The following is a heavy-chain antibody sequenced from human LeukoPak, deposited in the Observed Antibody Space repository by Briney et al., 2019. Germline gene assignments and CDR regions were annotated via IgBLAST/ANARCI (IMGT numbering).Heavy chain of an antibody. CDR3: ARDHAYDSSGQN. Sequence: GGSLRLFCAASGFTFSSYGMHWVRQAPGKGLEWVAVISYDGSNKYYADSVKGRFTISRDNSKNTLYLQMNSLRAEDTAVYYCARDHAYDSSGQNWGQGTLVTVSS. V-gene: IGHV3-30*03. J-gene: IGHJ4*02. D-gene: IGHD3-22*01. CDR1: GFTFSSYG. CDR2: ISYDGSNK.